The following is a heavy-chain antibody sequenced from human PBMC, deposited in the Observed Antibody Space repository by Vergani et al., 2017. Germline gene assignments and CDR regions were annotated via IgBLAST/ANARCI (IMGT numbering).Heavy chain of an antibody. CDR2: INTNGDYT. V-gene: IGHV3-23*01. Sequence: EVQLLESGGDLVQPGGSLRLSCAASGFSFTTYAMSWVRQAPGKGLEWFSTINTNGDYTRYGEPVKGRFTISRDNSKSTLYLQMNSLRAEDTAIYYCAKGGWNYWFDSWGQGTLVIVS. D-gene: IGHD1-1*01. J-gene: IGHJ5*01. CDR3: AKGGWNYWFDS. CDR1: GFSFTTYA.